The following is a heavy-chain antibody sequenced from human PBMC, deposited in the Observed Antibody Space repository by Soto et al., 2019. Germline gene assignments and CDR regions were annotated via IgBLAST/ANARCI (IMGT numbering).Heavy chain of an antibody. J-gene: IGHJ6*02. D-gene: IGHD4-4*01. CDR3: ARDPHYSMYYYYYGMDV. V-gene: IGHV3-48*03. CDR2: ISSSGSTI. Sequence: QRLSCAASGFTFSSYEMNWVRQAPGKGLEWVSYISSSGSTIYYADSVKGRFTISRDNAKNSLYLQMNSLRAEDTAVYYCARDPHYSMYYYYYGMDVWGQGTTVTVSS. CDR1: GFTFSSYE.